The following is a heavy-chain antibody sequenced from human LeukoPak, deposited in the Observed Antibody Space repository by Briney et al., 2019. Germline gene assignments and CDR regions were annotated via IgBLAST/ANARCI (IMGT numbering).Heavy chain of an antibody. CDR2: ISSSSSYI. D-gene: IGHD6-19*01. J-gene: IGHJ4*02. CDR3: ARDRYDSSGWYGFDY. Sequence: PGGSLRPSCAASGFTFSSYSMNWVRQAPGKGLEWVSSISSSSSYIYYADSVKGRFTISRDNAKNSLYLQMNSLRAEDTAVYYCARDRYDSSGWYGFDYWGQGTLVTVSS. V-gene: IGHV3-21*01. CDR1: GFTFSSYS.